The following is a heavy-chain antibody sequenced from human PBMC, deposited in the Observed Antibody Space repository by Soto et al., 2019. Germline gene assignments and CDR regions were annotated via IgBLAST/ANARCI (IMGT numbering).Heavy chain of an antibody. Sequence: GGSLRLSCAASGFTVSSNYMSWVHQAPGKGLEWVSVIYSGGSTYYADSVKGRFTISRHNSKNTLYLQMNSLRAEDTAVYYCARGGSIAARPFDYWGQGTLVTVSS. D-gene: IGHD6-6*01. CDR3: ARGGSIAARPFDY. CDR2: IYSGGST. V-gene: IGHV3-53*04. CDR1: GFTVSSNY. J-gene: IGHJ4*02.